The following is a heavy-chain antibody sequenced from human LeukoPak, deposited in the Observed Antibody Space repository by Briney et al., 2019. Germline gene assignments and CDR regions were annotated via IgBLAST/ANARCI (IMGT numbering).Heavy chain of an antibody. J-gene: IGHJ4*02. CDR1: GYTFTSYG. D-gene: IGHD3-10*01. Sequence: GASVKVSCKASGYTFTSYGTSWVRQAPGQGLEWMGWISAYNGNTNYAQKLQGRVTMTTDTSTSTAFMELRSLRSDDTAVYYCARVVGYYGSGSYNDYWGQGTLVTVSS. V-gene: IGHV1-18*01. CDR2: ISAYNGNT. CDR3: ARVVGYYGSGSYNDY.